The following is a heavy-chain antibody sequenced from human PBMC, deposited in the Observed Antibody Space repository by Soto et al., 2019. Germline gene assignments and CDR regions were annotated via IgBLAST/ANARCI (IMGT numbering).Heavy chain of an antibody. Sequence: PSQTLSLTCAISGDSFSSNGVAWNWIRQSPSRGLEWLGRTYYRSKWYNDYAVSVKSRITVNPDTSKNQFSLQLSSVTPEDTAVYYCARGKYSGFAVWGQGTMVTVSS. D-gene: IGHD2-15*01. CDR1: GDSFSSNGVA. J-gene: IGHJ3*01. V-gene: IGHV6-1*01. CDR2: TYYRSKWYN. CDR3: ARGKYSGFAV.